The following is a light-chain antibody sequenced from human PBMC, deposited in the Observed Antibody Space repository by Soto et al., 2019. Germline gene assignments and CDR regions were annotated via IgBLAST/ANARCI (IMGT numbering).Light chain of an antibody. Sequence: EVVLTQSPPSLPVPLGQPASISCRSGQSLVHSDGHTYLSWFHQRPGQSPRRLIYRVSNRDSGVPNRFSGSGSGTDFTLRISSVEAEDAGLFYCMQGTHWPPITFGQGTRLEIK. CDR2: RVS. V-gene: IGKV2-30*02. CDR1: QSLVHSDGHTY. J-gene: IGKJ5*01. CDR3: MQGTHWPPIT.